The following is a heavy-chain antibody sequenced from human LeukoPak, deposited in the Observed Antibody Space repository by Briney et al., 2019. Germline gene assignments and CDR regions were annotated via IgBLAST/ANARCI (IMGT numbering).Heavy chain of an antibody. Sequence: HPGGSLGLSCAASGFTFSSYWMHWVRQAPGKGLVWVSRINSDGSSTSYADSVKGRFTISRDDAKNTLYLQMNSLRAEDTAVYYCARDRGYRGWYFDYWGQGTLVTVSS. V-gene: IGHV3-74*01. D-gene: IGHD5-18*01. CDR2: INSDGSST. CDR3: ARDRGYRGWYFDY. CDR1: GFTFSSYW. J-gene: IGHJ4*02.